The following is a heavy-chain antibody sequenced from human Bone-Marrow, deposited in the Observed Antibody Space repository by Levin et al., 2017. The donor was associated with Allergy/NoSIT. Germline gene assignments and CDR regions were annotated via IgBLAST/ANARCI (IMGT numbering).Heavy chain of an antibody. V-gene: IGHV3-30*04. CDR2: ISYDGSNK. J-gene: IGHJ4*02. Sequence: PGGSLRLSCAASGFTFSSYAMHWVRQAPGKGLEWVAVISYDGSNKYYADSVKGRFTISRDNSKNTLYLQMNSLRAEDTAVYYCASENSSSQRGRQIDYWGQGTLVTVSS. CDR1: GFTFSSYA. CDR3: ASENSSSQRGRQIDY. D-gene: IGHD2-2*01.